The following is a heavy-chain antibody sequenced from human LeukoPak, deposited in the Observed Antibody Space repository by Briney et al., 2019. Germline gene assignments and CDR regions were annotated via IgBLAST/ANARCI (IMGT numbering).Heavy chain of an antibody. CDR2: INPNSGGT. D-gene: IGHD4-17*01. V-gene: IGHV1-2*04. CDR3: AGDADDYGDYVNAFDI. Sequence: ASLKVSCKASGYTFTGYYMHWVRQAPGQALEWMGWINPNSGGTNYAQKFQGWVTMTRDTSISTAYMELSRLRSDDTAVYYCAGDADDYGDYVNAFDIWGQGTMVTVSS. J-gene: IGHJ3*02. CDR1: GYTFTGYY.